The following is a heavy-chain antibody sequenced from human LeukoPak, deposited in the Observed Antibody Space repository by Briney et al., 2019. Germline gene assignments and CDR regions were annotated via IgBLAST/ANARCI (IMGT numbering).Heavy chain of an antibody. J-gene: IGHJ5*02. D-gene: IGHD5-24*01. CDR3: ARLRDSYNCLDP. V-gene: IGHV4-38-2*01. CDR1: GYSINSGYY. Sequence: PSETLSLTCAVSGYSINSGYYWGWIRQPPGKGLEWIGSISHSGSIYYNPSLKSRVTISVDTSKNQFSLKLSSVTAADTAVYYCARLRDSYNCLDPWGQGTLVTVSS. CDR2: ISHSGSI.